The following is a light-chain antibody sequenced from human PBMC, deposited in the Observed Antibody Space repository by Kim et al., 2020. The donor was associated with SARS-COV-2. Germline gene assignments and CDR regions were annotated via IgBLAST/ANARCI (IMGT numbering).Light chain of an antibody. CDR1: SLRSYY. V-gene: IGLV3-19*02. Sequence: SSELTQDPAVSVALGQTVRITCQGDSLRSYYASWYQQKPGQAPVRVIYGKNNRPSGIPDRFSGSSSGNTASLTITGAQAEDEADYYCNSWHSSGNHNWVFGGGTQLTVL. CDR3: NSWHSSGNHNWV. CDR2: GKN. J-gene: IGLJ3*02.